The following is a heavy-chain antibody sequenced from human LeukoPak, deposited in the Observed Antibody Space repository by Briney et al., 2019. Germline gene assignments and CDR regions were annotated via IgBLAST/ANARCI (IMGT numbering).Heavy chain of an antibody. D-gene: IGHD3-16*01. Sequence: SVKVSCKASGGTFSSYAISWVRQAPGQGLEWMGGIIPIFGTANYAQKFQGRVTITTDESTSTAYMELSSLRSEDTAVYYCARHLGSDYYYYYMDVWGKGTTVTVSS. CDR3: ARHLGSDYYYYYMDV. J-gene: IGHJ6*03. V-gene: IGHV1-69*05. CDR1: GGTFSSYA. CDR2: IIPIFGTA.